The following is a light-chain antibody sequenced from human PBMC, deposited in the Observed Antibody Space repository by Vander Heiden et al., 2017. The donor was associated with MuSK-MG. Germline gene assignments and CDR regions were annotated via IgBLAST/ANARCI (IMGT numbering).Light chain of an antibody. V-gene: IGLV1-44*01. J-gene: IGLJ3*02. CDR3: SAWEDSRNDRWV. CDR1: SSNIGSNT. Sequence: QSVLTQPPSASGPPGQRVTISCSGSSSNIGSNTVNWYQQHPATAPTLLIFYNNRRRSGVPPRCSCATSCASTSPVTSSRQAEEEADDYYSAWEDSRNDRWVFGGGTKLTVL. CDR2: YNN.